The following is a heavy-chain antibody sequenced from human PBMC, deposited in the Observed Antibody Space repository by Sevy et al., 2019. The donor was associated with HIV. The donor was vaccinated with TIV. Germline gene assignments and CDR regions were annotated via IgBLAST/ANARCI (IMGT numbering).Heavy chain of an antibody. D-gene: IGHD3-10*01. Sequence: GGSLRLSCAASGFTFNNYNMNWVRQAPGKGLEWVSSLSRSSNYIYYAESLKGRFIISRDNAKNTLYLQMNSLRADDAAVYYCAGGPPDGSYDYFDYWGQGTLVTVSS. CDR2: LSRSSNYI. CDR1: GFTFNNYN. CDR3: AGGPPDGSYDYFDY. J-gene: IGHJ4*02. V-gene: IGHV3-21*06.